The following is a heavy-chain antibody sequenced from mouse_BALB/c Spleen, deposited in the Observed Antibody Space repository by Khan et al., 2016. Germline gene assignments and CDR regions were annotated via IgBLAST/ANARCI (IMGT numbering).Heavy chain of an antibody. CDR2: ILPGSGST. D-gene: IGHD2-14*01. CDR1: GYSFSSYW. CDR3: AKSRRYDEDY. J-gene: IGHJ2*01. Sequence: QVQLQQSGAELMKPGASVKISCKATGYSFSSYWIEWVKQRPGHGLEWIGEILPGSGSTNNHERFKGKATFTADTSSKTAYLQLSRLTSEDSAVYYWAKSRRYDEDYWGQGTTLTVSS. V-gene: IGHV1-9*01.